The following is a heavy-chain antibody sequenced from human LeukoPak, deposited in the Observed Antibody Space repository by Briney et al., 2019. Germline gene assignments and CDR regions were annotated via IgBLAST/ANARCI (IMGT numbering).Heavy chain of an antibody. V-gene: IGHV1-69*05. CDR3: ARAAELLGLQFDY. CDR2: TIPIFGTA. J-gene: IGHJ4*02. CDR1: GGTFSSYA. Sequence: ASVKVSCKASGGTFSSYAISWVRQAPGQGLEWMGRTIPIFGTANYAQKFQGRVTITTDESTSTAYMELSSLRSEDTAVYYCARAAELLGLQFDYWGQGTLVTVSS. D-gene: IGHD1-26*01.